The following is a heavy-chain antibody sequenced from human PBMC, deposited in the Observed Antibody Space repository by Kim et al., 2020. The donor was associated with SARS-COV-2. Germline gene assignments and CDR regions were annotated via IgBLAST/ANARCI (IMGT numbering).Heavy chain of an antibody. J-gene: IGHJ4*02. CDR3: ARDKKYSYGYADY. D-gene: IGHD5-18*01. Sequence: YAQKLQGRVTMTTDTSTSTTYMELRSLRSDDTAVYYCARDKKYSYGYADYWGQGTLVTVSS. V-gene: IGHV1-18*01.